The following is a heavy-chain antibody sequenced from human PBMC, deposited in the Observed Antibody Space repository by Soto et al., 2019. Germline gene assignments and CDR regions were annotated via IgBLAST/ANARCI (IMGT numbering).Heavy chain of an antibody. Sequence: GGSLRLSCAASGFTFGSYAMSWVRQAPGKGLEWVSSMNGGGGSTYYAESVQGRFTISRDNSKNTLYLQMNSLRVEDTAVYYCAKKSEIAVPRYYFDLCGQGTMVTVSS. J-gene: IGHJ4*02. V-gene: IGHV3-23*01. CDR3: AKKSEIAVPRYYFDL. D-gene: IGHD2-21*01. CDR2: MNGGGGST. CDR1: GFTFGSYA.